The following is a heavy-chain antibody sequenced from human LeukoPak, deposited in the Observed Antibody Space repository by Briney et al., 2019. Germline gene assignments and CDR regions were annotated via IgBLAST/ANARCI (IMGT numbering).Heavy chain of an antibody. CDR2: IIPIFGTA. Sequence: SVKVSCKASGGTLSNYAISWVRQAPGQGLEWMGVIIPIFGTAKYAQKFQGRVTITTAESTSTASMEMSNLRADDTGVYYCARDTRKYQYYHDTSGDWYFDLWGRGTLVTVSS. CDR1: GGTLSNYA. J-gene: IGHJ2*01. CDR3: ARDTRKYQYYHDTSGDWYFDL. V-gene: IGHV1-69*05. D-gene: IGHD3-22*01.